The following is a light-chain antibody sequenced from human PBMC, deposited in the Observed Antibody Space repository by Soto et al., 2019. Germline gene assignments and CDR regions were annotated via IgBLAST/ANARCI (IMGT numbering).Light chain of an antibody. J-gene: IGKJ5*01. CDR2: GAS. CDR1: QSINTS. Sequence: DIQMTQSPSSLSASVGDRVTITCRARQSINTSVNWYQQQPGKAPKVLLYGASSLQGGVPSRFSGSGSGSDFTLTITSLQPEDFAIYYCQQTYSPPSITFGQGTRLDIK. CDR3: QQTYSPPSIT. V-gene: IGKV1-39*01.